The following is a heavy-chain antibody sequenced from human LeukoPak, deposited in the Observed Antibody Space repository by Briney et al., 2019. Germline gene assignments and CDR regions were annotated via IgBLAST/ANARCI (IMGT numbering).Heavy chain of an antibody. Sequence: GGSLRFSCVASGFSFNNYAMNWVRQAPGKGLEWVSVISGSVDTTYYADSVKGRFTISRDNSKNTLYLQMNNLRADDTAVYYCAKRANYGDFDYWGQGTLVTVSS. V-gene: IGHV3-23*01. D-gene: IGHD4-17*01. CDR3: AKRANYGDFDY. CDR2: ISGSVDTT. CDR1: GFSFNNYA. J-gene: IGHJ4*02.